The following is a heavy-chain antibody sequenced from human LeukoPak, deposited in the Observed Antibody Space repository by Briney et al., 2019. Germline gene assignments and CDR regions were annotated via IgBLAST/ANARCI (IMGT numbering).Heavy chain of an antibody. CDR1: GYTFTSYD. CDR3: ARGHYGSGSYYIDY. CDR2: MNPNSGNT. V-gene: IGHV1-8*01. J-gene: IGHJ4*02. Sequence: ASVKVSCKASGYTFTSYDINWVRQATGQGLEWVGWMNPNSGNTGYAQKFQGRVTMTRNTSISTAYMELSSLRSEDTAVYYCARGHYGSGSYYIDYRGQGTLVTVSS. D-gene: IGHD3-10*01.